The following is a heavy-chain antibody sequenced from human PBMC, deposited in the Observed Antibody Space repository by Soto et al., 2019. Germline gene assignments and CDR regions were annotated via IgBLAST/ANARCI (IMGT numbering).Heavy chain of an antibody. CDR3: ARDPIVVVVADARTGSGIFDY. Sequence: QVQLVQSGAEVKKPGASVKVSCKASGYTFTGYYVHWVRQAPGQGLEWMGWINPNSGGTNYAQKFQGRVTMTRDTSISTAYMELSRLRSDDTAVYYCARDPIVVVVADARTGSGIFDYWGQGTLVTVSS. V-gene: IGHV1-2*02. CDR1: GYTFTGYY. J-gene: IGHJ4*02. D-gene: IGHD2-15*01. CDR2: INPNSGGT.